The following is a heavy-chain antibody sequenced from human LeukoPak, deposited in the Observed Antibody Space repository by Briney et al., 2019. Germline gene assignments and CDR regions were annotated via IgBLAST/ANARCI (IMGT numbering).Heavy chain of an antibody. CDR2: IRSKANSYAT. Sequence: GGSLRLSCAASGFTFSGSAMHWVRQASGKGLEWVGRIRSKANSYATAYAASVKGRFTISRDDSKNTAYLQMNSLKTEDTAVYYCTTVWGYSYGHYYWGQGTLVAVSS. D-gene: IGHD5-18*01. CDR3: TTVWGYSYGHYY. J-gene: IGHJ4*02. V-gene: IGHV3-73*01. CDR1: GFTFSGSA.